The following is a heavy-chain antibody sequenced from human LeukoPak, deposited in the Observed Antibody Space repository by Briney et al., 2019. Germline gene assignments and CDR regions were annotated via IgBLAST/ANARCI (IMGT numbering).Heavy chain of an antibody. J-gene: IGHJ4*02. V-gene: IGHV3-23*01. CDR1: GFTLSSYS. CDR2: LSVGGGDT. Sequence: GGSLRLSCAASGFTLSSYSMSWVRQAPGKGMEWVAALSVGGGDTYYAYSVKGRFTISRDISKSTLYLQMNGLRAEDTATYYCARDYTEGITWYYYFDYWGQGTLVSVSS. D-gene: IGHD3-16*01. CDR3: ARDYTEGITWYYYFDY.